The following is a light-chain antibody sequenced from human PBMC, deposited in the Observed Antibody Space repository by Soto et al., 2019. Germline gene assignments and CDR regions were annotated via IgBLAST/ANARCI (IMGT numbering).Light chain of an antibody. J-gene: IGKJ2*01. CDR3: QQYNSYPYT. CDR1: QSISSW. V-gene: IGKV1-5*03. Sequence: DIQMTQSPSTLSASVGDRVTITCRASQSISSWLAWYQQKPGKAPKLLIYKASSLESGVPSRFSGSGSGTEFTLTISSLQPDDLATYYCQQYNSYPYTFGQGTKVDIK. CDR2: KAS.